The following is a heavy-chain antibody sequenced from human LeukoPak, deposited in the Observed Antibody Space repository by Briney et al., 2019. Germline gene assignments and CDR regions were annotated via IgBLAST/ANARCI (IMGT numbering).Heavy chain of an antibody. Sequence: GGSLRLSCAASGFSFRNAWMSWVRQAPGKGLEWGGRIKSKTDGGTTDYAAPVKGRFTISRDDSKSTLYLQMNSLKTGDTAVYYCTTVWNCGGDCSDAFDIWGQGTMVTVSS. CDR1: GFSFRNAW. CDR3: TTVWNCGGDCSDAFDI. CDR2: IKSKTDGGTT. V-gene: IGHV3-15*01. D-gene: IGHD2-21*02. J-gene: IGHJ3*02.